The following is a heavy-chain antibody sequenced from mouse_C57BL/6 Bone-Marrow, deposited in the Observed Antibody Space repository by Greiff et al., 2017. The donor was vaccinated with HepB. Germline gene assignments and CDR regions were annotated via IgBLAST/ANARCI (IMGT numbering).Heavy chain of an antibody. V-gene: IGHV1-7*01. CDR1: GYAFSSYW. D-gene: IGHD1-1*01. Sequence: VQLVESGAELVKPGASVKISCKASGYAFSSYWMNWVKQRPGKGLEWIGYINPSSGYTKYNQKFKDKATLTADKSSSTAYMQLSSLTYEDSAVYYCARDEISSPWYFDVWGTGTTVTVSS. CDR2: INPSSGYT. CDR3: ARDEISSPWYFDV. J-gene: IGHJ1*03.